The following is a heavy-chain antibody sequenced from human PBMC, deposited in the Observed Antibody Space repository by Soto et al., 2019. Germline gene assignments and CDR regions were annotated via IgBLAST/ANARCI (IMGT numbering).Heavy chain of an antibody. D-gene: IGHD6-13*01. CDR2: INPSGGST. V-gene: IGHV1-46*01. Sequence: QVQLVQSGSEVKKPGASVMLSCKASGYTFANYYMHWVRQAPGQGLEWMGIINPSGGSTTYAQKFQGRATMTRDTATSTGDRELSSLRAEDTAMYYCARVSYSGSSWFPFEYWGQGTLVTVSS. CDR1: GYTFANYY. J-gene: IGHJ4*02. CDR3: ARVSYSGSSWFPFEY.